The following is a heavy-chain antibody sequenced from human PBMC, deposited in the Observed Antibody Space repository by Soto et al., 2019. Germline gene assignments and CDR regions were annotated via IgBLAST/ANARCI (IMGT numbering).Heavy chain of an antibody. J-gene: IGHJ4*02. V-gene: IGHV6-1*01. CDR2: TYYRSKWNN. CDR3: ARNSWNAPPAFDF. D-gene: IGHD1-1*01. CDR1: GNNVATSSAG. Sequence: SQTRSLPCVVSGNNVATSSAGWNLIRQSPSRGLEWLGRTYYRSKWNNDYAASVKSRITVNPDTSKNQFSLHLNSVTPEDTGVYYCARNSWNAPPAFDFWGQGIQVTVSS.